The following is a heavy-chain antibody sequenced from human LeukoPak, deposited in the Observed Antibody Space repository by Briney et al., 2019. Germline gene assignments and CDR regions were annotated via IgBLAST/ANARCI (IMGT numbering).Heavy chain of an antibody. J-gene: IGHJ4*02. V-gene: IGHV3-48*02. CDR2: ISSSSNTI. D-gene: IGHD2-21*02. CDR3: ARAVTVVTRGGLVFDY. Sequence: GGSLRLSCAASGFTFSSYSMNWVRQAPGKWLEWVSYISSSSNTIYYADSVKGRFTISRDNAKNSLFLQMNSLRDEDTSVYYCARAVTVVTRGGLVFDYWGQGTLVTVSS. CDR1: GFTFSSYS.